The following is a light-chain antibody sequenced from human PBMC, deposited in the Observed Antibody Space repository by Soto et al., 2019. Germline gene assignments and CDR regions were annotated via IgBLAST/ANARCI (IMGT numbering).Light chain of an antibody. CDR2: EVS. Sequence: QSVLTQPASVSGSPGQSITISCTGTSSDVGAYNYVSWYQLHPGKAPKLIISEVSNRPSGVSSRFSGSKSANTASLTTSGLQPEDEADYYCSSYTLTSTQVFGTGTKAPS. CDR1: SSDVGAYNY. J-gene: IGLJ1*01. CDR3: SSYTLTSTQV. V-gene: IGLV2-14*01.